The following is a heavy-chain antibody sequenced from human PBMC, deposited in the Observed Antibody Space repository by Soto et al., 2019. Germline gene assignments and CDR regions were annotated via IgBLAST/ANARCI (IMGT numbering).Heavy chain of an antibody. CDR2: MNPNSGNT. Sequence: ASVKVSCKASGYTITSYDINWVRQATGQGLEWMGWMNPNSGNTGYAQNFQGRVTMTRDTSIRTAYLELNSLRSEDTAVYYCARKIPDTGGFDCWGQGVLVTVSS. D-gene: IGHD2-8*02. V-gene: IGHV1-8*01. CDR1: GYTITSYD. J-gene: IGHJ4*02. CDR3: ARKIPDTGGFDC.